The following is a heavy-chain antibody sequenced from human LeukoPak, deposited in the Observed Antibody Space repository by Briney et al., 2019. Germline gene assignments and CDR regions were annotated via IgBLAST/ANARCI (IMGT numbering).Heavy chain of an antibody. Sequence: KASETLSLTCTVSGGSISSYYWSWIRPPPGKGLEWIGYIYYSGSTNYNPSLKSRVTISVDTSKNQFSLKLSSVTAADTAVYYCARVRTGSLFDYWGQGTLVTVSS. J-gene: IGHJ4*02. D-gene: IGHD1-26*01. V-gene: IGHV4-59*01. CDR2: IYYSGST. CDR3: ARVRTGSLFDY. CDR1: GGSISSYY.